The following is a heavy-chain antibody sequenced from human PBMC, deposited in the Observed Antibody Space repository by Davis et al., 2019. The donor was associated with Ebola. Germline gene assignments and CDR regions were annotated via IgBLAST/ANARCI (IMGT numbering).Heavy chain of an antibody. J-gene: IGHJ4*02. Sequence: GESLKISCAASGITFSSYSMNWVRQAPGKGLECVSSISSRSYSIYYADSVKGRFTISRDNAKNSLYLQMNSLRAEDTAVYYCARSSIRGQGTLVTVSS. CDR2: ISSRSYSI. CDR1: GITFSSYS. V-gene: IGHV3-21*01. CDR3: ARSSI. D-gene: IGHD2-2*01.